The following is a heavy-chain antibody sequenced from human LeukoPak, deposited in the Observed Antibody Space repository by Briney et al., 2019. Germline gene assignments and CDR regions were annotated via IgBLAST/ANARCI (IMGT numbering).Heavy chain of an antibody. CDR3: ARGRLEDIVVVPAAPTFDY. D-gene: IGHD2-2*01. J-gene: IGHJ4*02. Sequence: SETLSLTCTVSGGSISSGTWWNWIRQPPGKGLEWIGEINHSGSTNYNPSLKSRVTISVDTSKNQFSLKLSSVTAADTAVYYCARGRLEDIVVVPAAPTFDYWGQGTLVTVSS. CDR2: INHSGST. V-gene: IGHV4-4*02. CDR1: GGSISSGTW.